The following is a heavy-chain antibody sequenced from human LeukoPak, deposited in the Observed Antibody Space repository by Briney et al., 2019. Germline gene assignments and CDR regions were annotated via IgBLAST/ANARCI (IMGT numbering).Heavy chain of an antibody. D-gene: IGHD3-22*01. CDR2: INHSGST. Sequence: SETLSLTCAVYGGSFSDYYWNWIRQPPGKGLEWIGEINHSGSTNYNPSLKSRVTISVDTSKNQFSLKLSSVTAADTAVYYCARTPRRITMIVVVGNWFDPWGQGTLVTVSS. CDR3: ARTPRRITMIVVVGNWFDP. J-gene: IGHJ5*02. CDR1: GGSFSDYY. V-gene: IGHV4-34*01.